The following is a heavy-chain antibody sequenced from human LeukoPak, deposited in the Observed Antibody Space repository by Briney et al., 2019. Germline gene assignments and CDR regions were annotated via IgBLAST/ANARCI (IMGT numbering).Heavy chain of an antibody. V-gene: IGHV1-18*01. CDR3: AADFVAWPLRGHYYGMDV. J-gene: IGHJ6*02. CDR1: GYTFTSYG. D-gene: IGHD5-12*01. Sequence: GASVKVSCKASGYTFTSYGISWVRQAPGQGLEWMGWISAYNGNTNYAQKLQGRVTMTTDTSTSTAYMELSSLRSEDTAVYYCAADFVAWPLRGHYYGMDVWGQGTTVTVSS. CDR2: ISAYNGNT.